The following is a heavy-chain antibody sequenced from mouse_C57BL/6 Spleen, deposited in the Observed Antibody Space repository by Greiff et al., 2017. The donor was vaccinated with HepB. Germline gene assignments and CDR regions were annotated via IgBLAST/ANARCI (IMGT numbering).Heavy chain of an antibody. CDR1: GFNIKDYY. CDR3: AGDYDVGAWFAY. J-gene: IGHJ3*01. Sequence: EVKLMESGAELVKPGASVKLSCTASGFNIKDYYMHWVKQRTEQGLEWIGRIDPEDGETKYAPKFQGKATITADTSSNTAYLQLSSLTSEDTAVYYCAGDYDVGAWFAYWGQGTLVTVSA. V-gene: IGHV14-2*01. CDR2: IDPEDGET. D-gene: IGHD2-4*01.